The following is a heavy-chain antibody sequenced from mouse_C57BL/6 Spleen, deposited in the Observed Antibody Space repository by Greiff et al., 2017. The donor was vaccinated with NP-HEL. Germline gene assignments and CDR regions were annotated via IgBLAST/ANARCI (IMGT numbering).Heavy chain of an antibody. CDR2: ISDGGSYT. CDR1: GFTFSSYA. Sequence: DVHLVESGGGLVKPGGSLKLSCAASGFTFSSYAMSWVRQTPEKRLEWVATISDGGSYTYYPDNVKGRFTISRDNAKNNLYLQMSHLKSEDTAMYYCARAKFAMDYWGQGTSVTVSS. J-gene: IGHJ4*01. CDR3: ARAKFAMDY. V-gene: IGHV5-4*01.